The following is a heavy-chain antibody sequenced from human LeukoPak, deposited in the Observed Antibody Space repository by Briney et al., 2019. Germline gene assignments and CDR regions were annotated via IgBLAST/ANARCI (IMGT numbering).Heavy chain of an antibody. CDR2: IKENAVGGAI. CDR3: TAGLGLTNDDS. V-gene: IGHV3-15*01. CDR1: GFNFIQAW. Sequence: GGSLRLSCGASGFNFIQAWMSWVRQTPGKGLKWIGRIKENAVGGAIDYAAPVQGRFTISRDDSRNTVYLDMNSLKTEDTAVYYCTAGLGLTNDDSWGQGTLVTVSS. D-gene: IGHD2-8*01. J-gene: IGHJ4*02.